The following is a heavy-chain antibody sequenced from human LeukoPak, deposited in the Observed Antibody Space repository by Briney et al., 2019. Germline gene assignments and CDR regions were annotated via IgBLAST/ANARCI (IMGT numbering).Heavy chain of an antibody. Sequence: PSETLSLTCTVSGGSISSGGYYWSWIRQHPGKGLEWIGYIYYSGSTYYNPSLKSRVTISVDTSKNQFSLKLSSVTAADTAVYYCAREAYCGGNCYYPSPIWGQGTMVTVSS. CDR2: IYYSGST. CDR1: GGSISSGGYY. CDR3: AREAYCGGNCYYPSPI. V-gene: IGHV4-31*03. J-gene: IGHJ3*02. D-gene: IGHD2-21*02.